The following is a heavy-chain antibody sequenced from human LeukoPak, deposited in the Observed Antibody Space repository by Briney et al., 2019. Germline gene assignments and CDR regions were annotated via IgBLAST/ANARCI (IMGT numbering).Heavy chain of an antibody. CDR3: AKDRKAAISYCYYGMDV. CDR1: GFTFSSYG. Sequence: GRSLRLSCAASGFTFSSYGMHWVRQAPGKGLEWVAVISYDGSNKYYADSVKGRFTISRDNSKNTLYLQMNSLRAEDTAVYYCAKDRKAAISYCYYGMDVWGQGTTVTVS. J-gene: IGHJ6*02. D-gene: IGHD2-2*01. V-gene: IGHV3-30*18. CDR2: ISYDGSNK.